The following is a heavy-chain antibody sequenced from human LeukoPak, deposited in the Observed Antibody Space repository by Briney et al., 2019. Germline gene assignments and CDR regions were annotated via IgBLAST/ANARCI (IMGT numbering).Heavy chain of an antibody. D-gene: IGHD6-19*01. CDR2: INHSGST. CDR3: ARAPSSGRRPILFDY. J-gene: IGHJ4*01. CDR1: GGSFSGYH. Sequence: SETLSLTCAVYGGSFSGYHWSWIRQPPGKGLEWIGEINHSGSTNYNPSLKSRVTISVDTSKNQFSLKLSSVTAADTAVYYCARAPSSGRRPILFDYWGQGTLVTVSS. V-gene: IGHV4-34*01.